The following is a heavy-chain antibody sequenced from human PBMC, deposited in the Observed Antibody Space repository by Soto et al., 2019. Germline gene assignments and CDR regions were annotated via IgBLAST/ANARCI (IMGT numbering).Heavy chain of an antibody. D-gene: IGHD3-3*01. Sequence: ASVKVSCKASGYIFTIYAIHWVRQAPGQGLEWMGWINTDNGNTRYSQKFQGRVTITRDISASTAYMELSSLISEDTSVYYCARAGIDLWTGYYDGWGQGTLVTVSS. J-gene: IGHJ4*02. CDR2: INTDNGNT. CDR3: ARAGIDLWTGYYDG. V-gene: IGHV1-3*04. CDR1: GYIFTIYA.